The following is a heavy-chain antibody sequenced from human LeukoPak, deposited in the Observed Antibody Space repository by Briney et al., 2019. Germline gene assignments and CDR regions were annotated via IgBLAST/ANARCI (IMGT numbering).Heavy chain of an antibody. Sequence: GGSLRLSCAASGFTFSNAWMSWVRQAPGKGLEWVGRIKSKTDGGTTDYAAPVKGRFTILRDDAKNMVYLQMNALRTEDTAVYYCTIGLGRTNDDRWGQGTLVTVSS. D-gene: IGHD1-1*01. V-gene: IGHV3-15*01. CDR2: IKSKTDGGTT. CDR3: TIGLGRTNDDR. CDR1: GFTFSNAW. J-gene: IGHJ4*02.